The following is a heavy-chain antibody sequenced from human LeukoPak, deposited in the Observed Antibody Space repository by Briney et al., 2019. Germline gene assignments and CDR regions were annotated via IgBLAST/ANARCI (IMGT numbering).Heavy chain of an antibody. J-gene: IGHJ6*02. D-gene: IGHD6-13*01. CDR2: MNPNSGNT. CDR1: GYTFTSYD. V-gene: IGHV1-8*01. Sequence: ASVKVSCKASGYTFTSYDINWVRQATGHGLEWMGWMNPNSGNTGYAQKFQGRVTMTRNTSISTAYMELSSLRSEDTAVYYCARSWAAAYYYYGMDVWGQGTTVTVSS. CDR3: ARSWAAAYYYYGMDV.